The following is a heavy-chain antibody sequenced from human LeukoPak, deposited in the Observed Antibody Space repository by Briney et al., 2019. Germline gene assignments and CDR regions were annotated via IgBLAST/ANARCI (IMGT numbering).Heavy chain of an antibody. J-gene: IGHJ4*02. CDR2: ISGSGGST. CDR3: AKGEGSGWYYFDY. Sequence: GVSLRLSCAASGFTFSSYAMSWVRQAPGKGLEWVSAISGSGGSTYYADSVKGRFTISRDNSKNTLYLQMNSLRAEDTAVYYCAKGEGSGWYYFDYWGQGTLVTVSS. CDR1: GFTFSSYA. V-gene: IGHV3-23*01. D-gene: IGHD6-19*01.